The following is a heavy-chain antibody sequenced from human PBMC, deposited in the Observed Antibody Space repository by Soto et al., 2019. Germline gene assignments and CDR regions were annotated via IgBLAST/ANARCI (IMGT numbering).Heavy chain of an antibody. D-gene: IGHD6-6*01. V-gene: IGHV4-31*03. J-gene: IGHJ6*02. CDR1: GGSISSGGYY. Sequence: QVQLQESGPGLVKPSQTLSLTCTVSGGSISSGGYYWSWIRQHPGKGLEWIGYIYYSGSTYYNPSLESRVTISVDTSKNQCSLKLSSVTAADTAVYYCARALREAASSSSKVTRYYYYGMDVWGQGTTVTVSS. CDR2: IYYSGST. CDR3: ARALREAASSSSKVTRYYYYGMDV.